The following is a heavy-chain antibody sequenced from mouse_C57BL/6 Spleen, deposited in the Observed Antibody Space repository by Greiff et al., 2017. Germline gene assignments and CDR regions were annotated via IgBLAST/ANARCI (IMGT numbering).Heavy chain of an antibody. CDR2: IRSKSNNYAT. D-gene: IGHD2-1*01. CDR3: VRRGVRDAMDY. V-gene: IGHV10-1*01. Sequence: DVKLVESGGGLVQPKGSLKLSCAASGFSFNTYAMNWVRQAPGKGLEWVARIRSKSNNYATYYADSVKDRFTISRDDSESMLYLQMNNLKTEDTAMYYCVRRGVRDAMDYWGQGTSVTVSS. CDR1: GFSFNTYA. J-gene: IGHJ4*01.